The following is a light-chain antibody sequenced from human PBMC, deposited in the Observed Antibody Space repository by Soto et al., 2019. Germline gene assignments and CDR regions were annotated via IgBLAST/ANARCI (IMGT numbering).Light chain of an antibody. CDR3: QQYNNWPIT. V-gene: IGKV3-15*01. CDR1: QSLTSY. CDR2: GAS. Sequence: EIVMTQSPATLSVSPGETATLSCRASQSLTSYLAWYQQKPGQAPRLLIYGASTRATGIPARFSGSGSGTEFTLTISSLQSEDFAVYYCQQYNNWPITFGQGTRLENK. J-gene: IGKJ5*01.